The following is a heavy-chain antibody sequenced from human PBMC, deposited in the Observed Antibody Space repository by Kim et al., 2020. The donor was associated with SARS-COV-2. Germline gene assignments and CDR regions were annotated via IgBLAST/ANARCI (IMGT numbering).Heavy chain of an antibody. Sequence: GGSLRLSCAASGFTFNNYAMSWARQAPGKGLEWVSGIRDSGGSTKYADSVKGRFSISRDNSKNTLYLQMDSLRAEDTAVYYCAKVTSGNSGWFEYFQHWGQGTLVTVSS. CDR1: GFTFNNYA. J-gene: IGHJ1*01. D-gene: IGHD6-19*01. CDR3: AKVTSGNSGWFEYFQH. CDR2: IRDSGGST. V-gene: IGHV3-23*01.